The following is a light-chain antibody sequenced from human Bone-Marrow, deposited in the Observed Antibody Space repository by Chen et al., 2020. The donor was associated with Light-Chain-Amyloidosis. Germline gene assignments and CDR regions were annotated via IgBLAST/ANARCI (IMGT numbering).Light chain of an antibody. Sequence: SYELTQPPSVSVSPGQTARITCSGDDLPTKYAYWYQQKPGQAPVLVIHRDTERPSGISEGFSGSSSGTTATLTISRVQAEDEADYHCQSADSSGTYEVIFGGGTKLTVL. CDR1: DLPTKY. J-gene: IGLJ2*01. V-gene: IGLV3-25*03. CDR2: RDT. CDR3: QSADSSGTYEVI.